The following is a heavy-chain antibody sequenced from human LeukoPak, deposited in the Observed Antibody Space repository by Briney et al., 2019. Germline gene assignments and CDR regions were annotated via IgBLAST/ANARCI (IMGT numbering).Heavy chain of an antibody. CDR2: ITNIGRPI. J-gene: IGHJ4*01. D-gene: IGHD3-3*01. CDR1: GFDFNIYS. CDR3: VRGLEWGFDW. Sequence: WGYLRLSCEASGFDFNIYSMNWVRQAPGKGLEWVSYITNIGRPIYYGDSVKGRFTIYSENARNSLFLQMNSLRVEDTAACYCVRGLEWGFDWWADGILVTVSS. V-gene: IGHV3-48*01.